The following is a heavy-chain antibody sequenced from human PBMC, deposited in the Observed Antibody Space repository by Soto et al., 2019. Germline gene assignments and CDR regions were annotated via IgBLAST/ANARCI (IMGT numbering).Heavy chain of an antibody. CDR3: ARLHGLMVYAMSNWFDP. CDR2: INHSGST. V-gene: IGHV4-34*01. D-gene: IGHD2-8*01. CDR1: GGSFSGYY. J-gene: IGHJ5*02. Sequence: SETLSLTCAVYGGSFSGYYWSWIRQPPGKGLEWIGEINHSGSTNYNPSLKSRVTISVDTSKNQFSLKLSSVTAADTAVYYCARLHGLMVYAMSNWFDPWGQGTLVTVSS.